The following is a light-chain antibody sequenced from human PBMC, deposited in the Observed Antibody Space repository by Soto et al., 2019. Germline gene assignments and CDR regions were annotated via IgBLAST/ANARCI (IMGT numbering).Light chain of an antibody. Sequence: QSALTQPASVSGSPGQSIAISRTGTSSDVGGYNYVSWYQQYPGEAPKLLIYDVSNRPSGISDRFSGSKSGNTASLTISGLQAEDEADYYCGSYTSTTLHVVFGGGTKLTVL. CDR1: SSDVGGYNY. CDR2: DVS. J-gene: IGLJ2*01. CDR3: GSYTSTTLHVV. V-gene: IGLV2-14*01.